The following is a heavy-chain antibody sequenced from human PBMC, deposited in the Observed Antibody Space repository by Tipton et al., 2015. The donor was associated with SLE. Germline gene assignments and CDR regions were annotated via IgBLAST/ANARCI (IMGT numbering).Heavy chain of an antibody. V-gene: IGHV3-48*03. CDR3: ASGTTGISETSIDY. CDR2: ISSGGTFI. Sequence: SLRLSCTASGFTFSSQEMNWVRQAPGKGLEWVSYISSGGTFIHYADAVKGRFTISRDNAKNSLYLQMNSLRAEDTAVYYCASGTTGISETSIDYWGQGTLVTVSS. CDR1: GFTFSSQE. J-gene: IGHJ4*02. D-gene: IGHD1-7*01.